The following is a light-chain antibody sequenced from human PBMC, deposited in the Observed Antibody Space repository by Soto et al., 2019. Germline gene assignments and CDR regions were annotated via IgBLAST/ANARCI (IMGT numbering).Light chain of an antibody. J-gene: IGKJ2*01. Sequence: EIVLTQSPATLSLSPGERATLSCRASQSVRNYLVWYQQKPGRAPRLLIYEASKRATGIPARFSGSGSGPAFPLPINSLEPEDFALYYCQQRTNWQYTFGQGTKLEIK. CDR2: EAS. CDR1: QSVRNY. V-gene: IGKV3-11*01. CDR3: QQRTNWQYT.